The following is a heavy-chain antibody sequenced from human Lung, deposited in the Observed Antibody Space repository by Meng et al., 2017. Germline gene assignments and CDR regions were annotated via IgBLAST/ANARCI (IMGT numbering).Heavy chain of an antibody. Sequence: QVPRVPSGAEVKTPGAAVNVSCKASGSTFPDYWLHWVRRAPGQGLEWMGRINPKSGDTHYAQRFQGRVTMTGDTSISTAYMELSGLRSDDTAMYYCARDEDISAAGKLFGDYWGQGTLVTVSS. V-gene: IGHV1-2*06. D-gene: IGHD6-13*01. J-gene: IGHJ4*02. CDR1: GSTFPDYW. CDR3: ARDEDISAAGKLFGDY. CDR2: INPKSGDT.